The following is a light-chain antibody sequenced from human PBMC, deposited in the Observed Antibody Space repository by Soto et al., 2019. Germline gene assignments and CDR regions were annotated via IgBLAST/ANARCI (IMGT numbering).Light chain of an antibody. CDR1: ISDLAIYNY. V-gene: IGLV2-14*01. Sequence: QSVLTEPASVSGSPGQSITISCTGTISDLAIYNYVSWYQQQPGKAPKLMIYQVTNRPSGVSNRFSGSRSGNTASLTISGLQAEDEADYYCSSYTDSSNYAFGTGTKVTVL. J-gene: IGLJ1*01. CDR3: SSYTDSSNYA. CDR2: QVT.